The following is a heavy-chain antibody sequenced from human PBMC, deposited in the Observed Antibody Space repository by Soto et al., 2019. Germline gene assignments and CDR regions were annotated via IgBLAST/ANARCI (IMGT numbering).Heavy chain of an antibody. J-gene: IGHJ6*02. V-gene: IGHV3-30*18. D-gene: IGHD2-21*02. Sequence: QVQLVESGGGVVQPGRSLRLSCAASGFTFSSYGMHWVRQAPGKGLEWVAVISYDGSNKYYADSVKGRFTISRDNSKNTLYLQMNSLRAEDTAVYYCAKAPDFSYGMDVWGQGTTVTVSS. CDR3: AKAPDFSYGMDV. CDR1: GFTFSSYG. CDR2: ISYDGSNK.